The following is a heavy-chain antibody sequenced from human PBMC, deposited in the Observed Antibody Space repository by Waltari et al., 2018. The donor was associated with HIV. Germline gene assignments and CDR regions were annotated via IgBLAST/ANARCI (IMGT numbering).Heavy chain of an antibody. Sequence: EVQLVQSRKEIKKPGESLKISCKGSGYKFNTYWIGWVRQMPGKGLEWMGIINPGNSDNRYSLSSQGQATISADTSVTTAYLHWRSLNASDTAKYYCVVGPHYFDGPEGRGRLDYFQNWGQGTLVTVSS. V-gene: IGHV5-51*01. D-gene: IGHD3-9*01. CDR3: VVGPHYFDGPEGRGRLDYFQN. CDR1: GYKFNTYW. J-gene: IGHJ1*01. CDR2: INPGNSDN.